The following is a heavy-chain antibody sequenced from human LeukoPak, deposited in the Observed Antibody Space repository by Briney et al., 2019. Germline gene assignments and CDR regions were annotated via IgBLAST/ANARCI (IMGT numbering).Heavy chain of an antibody. CDR1: GGSMSSSIDY. J-gene: IGHJ4*02. Sequence: SETLFLSCTVSGGSMSSSIDYWGWIRQPPGKGLEWIGSIFYTGSTFYNPSLKSRVTISVDTSKNQFSLRLSSVTAADTAVYYCARLSRYSYGSDYWGQGTLVTVSS. CDR3: ARLSRYSYGSDY. CDR2: IFYTGST. D-gene: IGHD5-18*01. V-gene: IGHV4-39*01.